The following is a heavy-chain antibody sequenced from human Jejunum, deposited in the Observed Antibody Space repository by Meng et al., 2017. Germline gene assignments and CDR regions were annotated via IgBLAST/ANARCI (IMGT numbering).Heavy chain of an antibody. J-gene: IGHJ4*02. CDR1: GGSVSTTDW. CDR2: ISRSGRA. D-gene: IGHD1/OR15-1a*01. Sequence: QVHLQVSGPDLVRPSGTLSLHCAVSGGSVSTTDWWSWVRQPSGKGLEWIGEISRSGRANYNPSLKGRVTISLDRSMNLFSLKLDSVTAADAAVYYCARDPRTNWASRFFDNWGQGTLVTVSS. V-gene: IGHV4-4*02. CDR3: ARDPRTNWASRFFDN.